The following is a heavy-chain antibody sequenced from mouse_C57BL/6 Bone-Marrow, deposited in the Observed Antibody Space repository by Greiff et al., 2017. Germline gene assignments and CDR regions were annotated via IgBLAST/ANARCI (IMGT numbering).Heavy chain of an antibody. J-gene: IGHJ3*01. Sequence: QVQLQQSGPGLVQPSQSLSITCTVSGFSLTSYGVHWVRQPPGKGLEWLGVIWSGGSTDYNAAFISRLSISKDNSKSQVFFKMNSLQADDTAIYYCASLYGSSYVAWFAYGGQGTLVTVSA. CDR1: GFSLTSYG. V-gene: IGHV2-4*01. CDR2: IWSGGST. CDR3: ASLYGSSYVAWFAY. D-gene: IGHD1-1*01.